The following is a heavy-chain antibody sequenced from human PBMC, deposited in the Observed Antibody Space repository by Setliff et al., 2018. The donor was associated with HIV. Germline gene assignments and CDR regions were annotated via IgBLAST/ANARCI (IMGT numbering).Heavy chain of an antibody. D-gene: IGHD2-8*01. J-gene: IGHJ4*02. Sequence: ASVKVSCKASGDTFSNSALTWVRQAPGQGLEWMGGSIPLFGTVTYAQRFQGRVTITTDELMTTAYMELTSLRSEDTAVYYCASGSGYCTKGDCYIGVHRTPDKYYFDSWGQGALVTVSS. CDR1: GDTFSNSA. V-gene: IGHV1-69*05. CDR2: SIPLFGTV. CDR3: ASGSGYCTKGDCYIGVHRTPDKYYFDS.